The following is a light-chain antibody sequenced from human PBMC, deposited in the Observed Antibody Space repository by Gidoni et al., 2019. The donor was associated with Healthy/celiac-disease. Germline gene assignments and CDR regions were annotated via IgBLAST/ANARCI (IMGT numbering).Light chain of an antibody. J-gene: IGLJ2*01. CDR3: QSYDSSLSGVV. Sequence: QSVLTQPPSVSGASGQRVTISCTGSSSNIGAGYDVHWYQQLPGTAPKLLIYGTSTRPSGVPDRFSGSKSGTSASLAITGLQAEDEADYYCQSYDSSLSGVVFGGGTKLTVL. CDR1: SSNIGAGYD. V-gene: IGLV1-40*01. CDR2: GTS.